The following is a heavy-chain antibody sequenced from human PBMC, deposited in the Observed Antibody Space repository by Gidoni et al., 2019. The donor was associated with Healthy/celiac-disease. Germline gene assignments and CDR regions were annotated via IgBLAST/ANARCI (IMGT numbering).Heavy chain of an antibody. J-gene: IGHJ4*02. Sequence: QVQLVQSGADVKMPGHSVEFSCKASGYTFTSYDINWVRQATGQGREWRGWMNPNSGNTGYAQKFQGRVTMTRNTSISTAYKELSSLRSEDTAVYYCARVEGWHSSVDYWGQGTLVTVSS. V-gene: IGHV1-8*01. CDR3: ARVEGWHSSVDY. CDR1: GYTFTSYD. CDR2: MNPNSGNT. D-gene: IGHD3-22*01.